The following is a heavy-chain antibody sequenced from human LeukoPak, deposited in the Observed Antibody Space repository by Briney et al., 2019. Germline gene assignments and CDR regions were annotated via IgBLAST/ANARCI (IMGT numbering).Heavy chain of an antibody. CDR3: AKDSLQIVYYGMDV. Sequence: GSLRLSCAASGFTFSSYAMSWVRQAPGKGLEWVSAISGSGGSTYYADSVKGRFTISRDNSKNTLYLQMNSLRAEDTAVYYCAKDSLQIVYYGMDVWGQGTTVTVSS. V-gene: IGHV3-23*01. CDR1: GFTFSSYA. CDR2: ISGSGGST. J-gene: IGHJ6*02. D-gene: IGHD2-21*01.